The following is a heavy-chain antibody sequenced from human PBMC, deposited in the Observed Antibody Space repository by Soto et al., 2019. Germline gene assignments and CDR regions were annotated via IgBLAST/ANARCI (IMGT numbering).Heavy chain of an antibody. D-gene: IGHD1-26*01. V-gene: IGHV1-46*01. CDR2: INHSGGKT. CDR3: AREVPGRVMDV. J-gene: IGHJ6*02. Sequence: QVQLGQSGAEVKKPGASVKVSCKASGYTFTSYYMHWVRQAPGQGLEWMGKINHSGGKTSYAQKFQGRVTMTRDTSTSTVNKELNRLRSEDTAVYYCAREVPGRVMDVWGQGTTVTVS. CDR1: GYTFTSYY.